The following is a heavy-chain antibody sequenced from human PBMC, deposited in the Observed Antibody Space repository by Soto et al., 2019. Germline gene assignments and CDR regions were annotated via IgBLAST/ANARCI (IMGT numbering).Heavy chain of an antibody. CDR3: AIISRYGYFYYYYGMDV. CDR1: GYTFTSYD. D-gene: IGHD5-18*01. Sequence: ASVKVSCKASGYTFTSYDINWVRQATGQGLEWMGWMNPNSGNTGYAQKFQGRVTMTRNTSISTAYMELSSLRSEDTAVYYCAIISRYGYFYYYYGMDVWGQGTTVTVSS. V-gene: IGHV1-8*01. J-gene: IGHJ6*02. CDR2: MNPNSGNT.